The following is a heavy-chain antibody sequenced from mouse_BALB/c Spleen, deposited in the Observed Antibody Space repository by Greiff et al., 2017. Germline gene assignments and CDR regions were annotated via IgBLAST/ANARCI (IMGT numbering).Heavy chain of an antibody. J-gene: IGHJ3*01. CDR2: IYPSDSYT. CDR1: GYTFTSYW. Sequence: QVQLQQPGAELVRPGASVKLSCKASGYTFTSYWITWVKQRPGQGLEWIGNIYPSDSYTNYNQKFKEKATLTVDKSSSTAYMQLSSPTSEDSAVYYGTRGGNGDCFAYWAKGLWSLSLQ. D-gene: IGHD2-13*01. CDR3: TRGGNGDCFAY. V-gene: IGHV1-69*02.